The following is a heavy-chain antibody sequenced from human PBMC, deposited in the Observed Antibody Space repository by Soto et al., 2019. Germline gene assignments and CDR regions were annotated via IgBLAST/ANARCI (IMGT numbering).Heavy chain of an antibody. D-gene: IGHD2-2*01. CDR1: GGTFSSYG. CDR2: ISYDGSNK. J-gene: IGHJ5*02. CDR3: AKEGGDIVLVPAAMNINWFDP. Sequence: GGPLRLSWAASGGTFSSYGMHWVRQAPGKGLEWVAVISYDGSNKYYADSVKGRFTISRDNSKNTLYLQMNSLRAEDTAVYYCAKEGGDIVLVPAAMNINWFDPWGQGTLVTVSS. V-gene: IGHV3-30*18.